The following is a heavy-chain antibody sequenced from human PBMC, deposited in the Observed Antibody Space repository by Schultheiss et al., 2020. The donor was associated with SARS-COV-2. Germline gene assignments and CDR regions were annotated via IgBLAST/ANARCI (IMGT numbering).Heavy chain of an antibody. CDR1: GGSIRSGESY. CDR3: ARGGTMVRGDEPNPVDY. V-gene: IGHV4-30-4*01. D-gene: IGHD3-10*01. CDR2: IDYSGRI. Sequence: SETLSLTCTVSGGSIRSGESYWSWIRQSPGKGLEWIGYIDYSGRIFYNPSLKSRVTISVDTSKNQFSLKLSSVTAADTAVYYCARGGTMVRGDEPNPVDYWGQGTLVTVSS. J-gene: IGHJ4*02.